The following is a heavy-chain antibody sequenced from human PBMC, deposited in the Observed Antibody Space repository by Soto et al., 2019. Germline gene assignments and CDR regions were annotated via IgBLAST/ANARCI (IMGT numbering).Heavy chain of an antibody. D-gene: IGHD2-2*01. V-gene: IGHV3-23*01. J-gene: IGHJ4*02. CDR2: ISGSGGST. Sequence: GGSLRLSCAASGFTFSSYAMSWVRQAPGKGLEWVSAISGSGGSTYYADSVKGRFTISRDNSKNTLYLQMNSLRAEDTAVYYCAKDYCSSTSCGVWEYIDYWGQGTLVTVSS. CDR3: AKDYCSSTSCGVWEYIDY. CDR1: GFTFSSYA.